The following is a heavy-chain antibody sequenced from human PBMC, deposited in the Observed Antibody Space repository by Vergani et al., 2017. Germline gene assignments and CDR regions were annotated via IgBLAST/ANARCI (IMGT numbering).Heavy chain of an antibody. J-gene: IGHJ4*02. Sequence: QVQLQESGPGLVKPSETLSLTCTVSGGSISSGYYWGWIRQPPGKGLEWIGSIYHSGSTYYNPSLKSRVTISVDTSKNQFSLKLSSVTAADTAVYYCAKDMIGVGATTLDYWGQGTLVTVSS. CDR2: IYHSGST. CDR3: AKDMIGVGATTLDY. D-gene: IGHD1-26*01. CDR1: GGSISSGYY. V-gene: IGHV4-38-2*02.